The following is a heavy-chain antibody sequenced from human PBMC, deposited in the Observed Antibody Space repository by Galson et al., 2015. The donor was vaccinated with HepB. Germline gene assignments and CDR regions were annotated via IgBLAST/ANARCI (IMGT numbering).Heavy chain of an antibody. CDR3: ARDLRGSGWYIDY. V-gene: IGHV3-7*01. CDR2: LKQDGSEK. J-gene: IGHJ4*02. Sequence: SLRLSCAASGFTLSSYWMSWVRQAPGKGLEWVANLKQDGSEKYYVDSVKGRFTIFRDNAKNSLYLQMNSLRAEDTAVYYCARDLRGSGWYIDYWGQGTLVTVSS. D-gene: IGHD6-19*01. CDR1: GFTLSSYW.